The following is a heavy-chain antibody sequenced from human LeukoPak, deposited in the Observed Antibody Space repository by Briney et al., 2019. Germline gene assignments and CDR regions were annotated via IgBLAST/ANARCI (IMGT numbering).Heavy chain of an antibody. V-gene: IGHV3-13*01. Sequence: PGGSLRLSCTASGFTLGGHDMHWVRQTTGDGLEWVAAVSAGHHTFYAGSVKGRFTVSREDAKNSLYLQMNGLRAGDTAVYYCVREARGYHYTYFDYWGQGSLVTVSS. CDR1: GFTLGGHD. CDR2: VSAGHHT. D-gene: IGHD5-18*01. J-gene: IGHJ4*02. CDR3: VREARGYHYTYFDY.